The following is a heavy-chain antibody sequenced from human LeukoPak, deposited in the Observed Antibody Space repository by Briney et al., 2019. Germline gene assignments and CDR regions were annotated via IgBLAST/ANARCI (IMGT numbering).Heavy chain of an antibody. J-gene: IGHJ4*02. CDR1: GFTFSNYG. CDR2: ISARGNT. CDR3: AKREKGGSEDYLYYFDF. V-gene: IGHV3-23*01. D-gene: IGHD3-10*01. Sequence: GGSLRLSCAASGFTFSNYGMSWVRQAPGKGLEWVSTISARGNTYYPDSMKGRSTISRDNSRNTVYLQINSLRAEDTAVYFCAKREKGGSEDYLYYFDFWGQGSLVTVSS.